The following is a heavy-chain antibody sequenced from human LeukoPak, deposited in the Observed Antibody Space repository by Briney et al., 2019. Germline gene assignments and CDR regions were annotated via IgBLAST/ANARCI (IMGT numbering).Heavy chain of an antibody. D-gene: IGHD3-10*01. J-gene: IGHJ5*02. CDR1: GGSISSYY. Sequence: PSETLSLTCTVPGGSISSYYWSWIRQPPGKGLEWIGYIYYSGSTNYNPSPKSRVTISVDTSKNQFSLKLSSVTAADTAVYYCARAGGSYYPIMYNWFDPWGQGTLVTVSS. CDR2: IYYSGST. V-gene: IGHV4-59*01. CDR3: ARAGGSYYPIMYNWFDP.